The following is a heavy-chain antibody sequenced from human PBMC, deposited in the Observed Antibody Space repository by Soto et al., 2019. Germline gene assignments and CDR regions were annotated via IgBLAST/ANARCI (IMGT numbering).Heavy chain of an antibody. J-gene: IGHJ4*02. CDR1: GGSFSAYY. CDR3: ARGSVDTVDSSGFYEY. CDR2: INHSGGT. Sequence: PSETLSLTCAVYGGSFSAYYWSWVRQPPGKGLEWIGEINHSGGTSYNPSLKSRVTISVDTSKNQFSLKLTSVTAADRAVYYCARGSVDTVDSSGFYEYWGQRTPVTVSS. V-gene: IGHV4-34*01. D-gene: IGHD3-22*01.